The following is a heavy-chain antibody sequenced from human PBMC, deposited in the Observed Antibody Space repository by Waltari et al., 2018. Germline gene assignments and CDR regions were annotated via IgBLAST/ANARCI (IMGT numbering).Heavy chain of an antibody. J-gene: IGHJ5*02. CDR2: INGGNGDK. D-gene: IGHD2-21*01. V-gene: IGHV1-3*01. CDR3: ARERSHIVVGKSWFDP. CDR1: GYTFTSYA. Sequence: QVQLVQSGAEVKKPGASVKVSCKASGYTFTSYAIHWVRQAPGQKLECMGRINGGNGDKRYSQKFQDRVSITRDTTATTGYRELGSLRSDETAVYYCARERSHIVVGKSWFDPWGQGTLVTVSS.